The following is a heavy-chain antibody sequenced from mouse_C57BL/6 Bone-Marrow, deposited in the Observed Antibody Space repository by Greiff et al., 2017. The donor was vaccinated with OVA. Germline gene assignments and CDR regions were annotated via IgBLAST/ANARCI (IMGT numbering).Heavy chain of an antibody. Sequence: EVKLMESGEGLVKPGGSLKLSCAASGFTFSSYAMSWVRQTPEKRLEWVAYISSGGDYIYYADTVQGRFTLSRDNARKTLYLQMSSLKSEDTAMYYCTRDDGSSYWYFDVWGTGTTVTVSS. CDR1: GFTFSSYA. V-gene: IGHV5-9-1*02. D-gene: IGHD1-1*01. CDR3: TRDDGSSYWYFDV. CDR2: ISSGGDYI. J-gene: IGHJ1*03.